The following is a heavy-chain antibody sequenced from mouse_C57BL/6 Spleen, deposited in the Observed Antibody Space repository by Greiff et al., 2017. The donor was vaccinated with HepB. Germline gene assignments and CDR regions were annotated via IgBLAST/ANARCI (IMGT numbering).Heavy chain of an antibody. V-gene: IGHV1-55*01. Sequence: QVQLQQPGAELVKPGASVKMSCKASGYTFTSYWITWVKQRPEQGLEWIGDIYPGSGSTNYNEKFKSKATLTVDTSSSTAYMQLSSLTSEDSAVYYCARGGGNSAWFAYWGQGTLVTVSA. CDR2: IYPGSGST. CDR3: ARGGGNSAWFAY. D-gene: IGHD2-1*01. CDR1: GYTFTSYW. J-gene: IGHJ3*01.